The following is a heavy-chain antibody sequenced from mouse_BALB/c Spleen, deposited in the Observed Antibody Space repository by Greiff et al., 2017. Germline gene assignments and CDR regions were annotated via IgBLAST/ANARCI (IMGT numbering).Heavy chain of an antibody. Sequence: VQLQESGPGLVQPSQSLSITCTVSGFSLTSYGVHWVRQSPGKGLEWLGVIWSGGSTDYNAAFISRLSISKDNSKSQVFFKMNSLQANDTAIYYCARMLYAMDYWGQGTSVTVSS. CDR1: GFSLTSYG. J-gene: IGHJ4*01. CDR2: IWSGGST. V-gene: IGHV2-2*02. CDR3: ARMLYAMDY.